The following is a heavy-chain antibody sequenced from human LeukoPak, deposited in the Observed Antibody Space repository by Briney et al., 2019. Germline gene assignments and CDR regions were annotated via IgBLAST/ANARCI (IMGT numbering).Heavy chain of an antibody. CDR2: IWRTGST. CDR3: ARNIGP. CDR1: GGSISSDTYS. J-gene: IGHJ5*02. Sequence: SETLSLTCAVSGGSISSDTYSWNWIRQPPGRGLEWIGNIWRTGSTYYTPSLKSRVTISVDRCKNRFFLKLGSVTGADTAVYYRARNIGPWGQGTLVTVSS. V-gene: IGHV4-30-2*01. D-gene: IGHD5-12*01.